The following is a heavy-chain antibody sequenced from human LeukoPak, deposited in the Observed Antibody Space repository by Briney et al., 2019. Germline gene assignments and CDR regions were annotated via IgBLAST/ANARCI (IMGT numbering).Heavy chain of an antibody. D-gene: IGHD2-15*01. J-gene: IGHJ3*02. CDR1: GFTFSHYW. Sequence: PGGSLRLSCAASGFTFSHYWMSWLRQAPGKGLEGVANIKPDGSEKDYVDSVKGRFTISRDNAKNSLYLQMDSLRAEDTAVYYCAREDMWAFDMWGQGTMVTLSS. CDR3: AREDMWAFDM. V-gene: IGHV3-7*01. CDR2: IKPDGSEK.